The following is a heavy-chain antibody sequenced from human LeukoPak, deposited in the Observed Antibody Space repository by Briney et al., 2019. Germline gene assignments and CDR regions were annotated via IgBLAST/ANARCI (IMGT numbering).Heavy chain of an antibody. Sequence: GASVKVSCKASGGTFSSYAISWVRQAPGQGLEWMGGIIPIFGTANYAQKFQGRVTITTDESTSTAYMELSSLRSEDTAVYYCARVPRYCSSTSCYDRAFDIWGQGTMVTVSS. D-gene: IGHD2-2*01. V-gene: IGHV1-69*05. CDR3: ARVPRYCSSTSCYDRAFDI. CDR2: IIPIFGTA. J-gene: IGHJ3*02. CDR1: GGTFSSYA.